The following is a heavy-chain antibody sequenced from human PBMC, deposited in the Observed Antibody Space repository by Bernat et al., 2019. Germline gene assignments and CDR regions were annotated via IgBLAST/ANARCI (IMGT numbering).Heavy chain of an antibody. CDR1: GFTFSSYS. D-gene: IGHD3-16*02. V-gene: IGHV3-21*01. J-gene: IGHJ4*02. Sequence: EVQLVESGGGLVKPGGSLRLSCAASGFTFSSYSMNWVRQAPGKGLEWVSSISSSSSYIYYADSVKGRFTIFRDNAKNSLYLQMNSLRAEDTAVYYCARGSLHLGELSYIDYWGQGTLVTVSS. CDR3: ARGSLHLGELSYIDY. CDR2: ISSSSSYI.